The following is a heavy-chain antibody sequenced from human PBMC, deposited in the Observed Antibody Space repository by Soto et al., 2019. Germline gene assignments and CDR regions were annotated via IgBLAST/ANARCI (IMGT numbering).Heavy chain of an antibody. CDR2: IYYSGST. J-gene: IGHJ5*02. CDR1: GGSISSSSYY. Sequence: QLQLQESGPGLVKPSETLSLTCTVSGGSISSSSYYWGWIRQPPGKGLEWIGSIYYSGSTYYNPSLKSRVTISVDTSKNQFSLKLSSVTAADTAVYYCARYKMSGNWFDPWGQGTLVTVSS. CDR3: ARYKMSGNWFDP. V-gene: IGHV4-39*01. D-gene: IGHD1-20*01.